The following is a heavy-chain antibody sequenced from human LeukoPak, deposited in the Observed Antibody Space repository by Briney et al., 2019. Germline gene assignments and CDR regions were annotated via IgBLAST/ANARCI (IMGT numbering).Heavy chain of an antibody. Sequence: GASVKVSCKASGYTFTSYDINWVRQATGQGLEWMGWMNPNSGNTGYAQKFQGRVTVTRDTSASTAYMELSSLRSEDTAVYYCARCGYSDGWSCDHWGQGTLVTVSS. J-gene: IGHJ5*02. CDR2: MNPNSGNT. CDR3: ARCGYSDGWSCDH. V-gene: IGHV1-8*01. D-gene: IGHD5-18*01. CDR1: GYTFTSYD.